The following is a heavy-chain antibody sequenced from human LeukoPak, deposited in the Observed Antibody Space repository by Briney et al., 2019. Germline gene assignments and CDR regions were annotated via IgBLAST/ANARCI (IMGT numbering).Heavy chain of an antibody. CDR2: ISSSSSTI. CDR3: ARARVGYCTNGVCYYYYGMDV. Sequence: PGGSLRLSCAASGFTFSSYSMNWVRQAPGKGLEWVSYISSSSSTIYYADSVKGRFTISRDNAKNSLYLQMNSLRAEDTAVYYCARARVGYCTNGVCYYYYGMDVWGQGTTVTVSS. CDR1: GFTFSSYS. J-gene: IGHJ6*02. D-gene: IGHD2-8*01. V-gene: IGHV3-48*04.